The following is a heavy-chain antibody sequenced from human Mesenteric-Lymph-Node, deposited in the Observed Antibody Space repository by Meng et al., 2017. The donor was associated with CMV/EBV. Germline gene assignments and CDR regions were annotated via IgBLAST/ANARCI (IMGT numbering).Heavy chain of an antibody. Sequence: GESLKISCAASGFSFSTYAMSWVRQAPGKGLEWVSTISNSGDSTYSADSVKGRFTISRDTSKNSLYLQMHSLRAEDTAVYYCAREDITGITFLDAFDIWGQGTMVTVSS. CDR2: ISNSGDST. CDR3: AREDITGITFLDAFDI. D-gene: IGHD1-7*01. J-gene: IGHJ3*02. V-gene: IGHV3-23*01. CDR1: GFSFSTYA.